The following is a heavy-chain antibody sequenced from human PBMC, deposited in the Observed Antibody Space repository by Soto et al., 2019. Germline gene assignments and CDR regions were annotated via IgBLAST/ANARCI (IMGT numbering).Heavy chain of an antibody. V-gene: IGHV1-18*01. Sequence: ASVKVSCKASGGTFSSYAISWVRQAPGQGLEWMGWISAYNGNTNYAQKLQGRVTMTTDTSTSTAYMELRSLRSDDTAVYYCARDYQTLNYYDSSGYYGWFDPWGQGTLVTVSS. CDR3: ARDYQTLNYYDSSGYYGWFDP. CDR1: GGTFSSYA. CDR2: ISAYNGNT. D-gene: IGHD3-22*01. J-gene: IGHJ5*02.